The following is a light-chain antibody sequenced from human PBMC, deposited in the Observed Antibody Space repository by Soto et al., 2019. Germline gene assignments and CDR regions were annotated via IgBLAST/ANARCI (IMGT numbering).Light chain of an antibody. V-gene: IGKV3-11*01. J-gene: IGKJ5*01. CDR1: QSVTTR. CDR2: GAS. CDR3: QQRHNWPIT. Sequence: EIVLTQSQDTLSLSPGGRATLSCLASQSVTTRLAWYQQKPGQPPRLLISGASVRASGVPVRISGSGSGTDFTLTISGLEPADLGVYYCQQRHNWPITFGQGTRLEIK.